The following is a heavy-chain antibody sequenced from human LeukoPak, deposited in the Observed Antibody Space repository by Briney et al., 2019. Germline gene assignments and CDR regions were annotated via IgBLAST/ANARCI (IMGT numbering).Heavy chain of an antibody. J-gene: IGHJ4*02. D-gene: IGHD6-19*01. CDR3: ARGNGYSSGWYEFDY. CDR1: GYTFTGYY. V-gene: IGHV1-2*02. Sequence: ASVKVSCKASGYTFTGYYMHWVRQAPGQGLEWMGWINPNSGGTNYAQKFQGRVTMTRDTSISTAYMELSRLRSDDTAVYCCARGNGYSSGWYEFDYWGQGTLVTVSS. CDR2: INPNSGGT.